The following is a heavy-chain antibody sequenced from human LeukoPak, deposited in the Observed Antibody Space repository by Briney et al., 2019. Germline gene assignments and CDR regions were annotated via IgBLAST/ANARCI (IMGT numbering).Heavy chain of an antibody. CDR3: ARDHYDILTGYYGY. CDR1: GYTFTSYG. J-gene: IGHJ4*02. Sequence: ASVKVSCKASGYTFTSYGISWVRQAPGQGLEWMGWINPNSGGTNYAQKFQGRVTMTRDTSISTAYMELSRLRSDDTAVYYCARDHYDILTGYYGYWGQGTLVTVSS. D-gene: IGHD3-9*01. CDR2: INPNSGGT. V-gene: IGHV1-2*02.